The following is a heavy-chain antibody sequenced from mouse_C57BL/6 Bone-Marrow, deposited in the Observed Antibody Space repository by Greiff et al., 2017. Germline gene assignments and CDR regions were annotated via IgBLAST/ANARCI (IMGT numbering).Heavy chain of an antibody. CDR2: IDPEDGET. V-gene: IGHV14-2*01. CDR1: GFNIKDYY. D-gene: IGHD1-1*01. Sequence: EVQLQESGAELVKPGASVKLSCTASGFNIKDYYMHWVKQRTEQGLEWIGRIDPEDGETKYAPKFRGKATITTDTSSNTAYLQLSSLTSGDPAVYYCARGYGSSPFAYWGQGTLVTVSA. CDR3: ARGYGSSPFAY. J-gene: IGHJ3*01.